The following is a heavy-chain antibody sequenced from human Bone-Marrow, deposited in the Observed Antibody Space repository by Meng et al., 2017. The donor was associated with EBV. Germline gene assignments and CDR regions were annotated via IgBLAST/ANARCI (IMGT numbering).Heavy chain of an antibody. Sequence: EVQLVESGGGVVRPGGCLRLSCAACGFTFDDYGMSWVRQAPGKGLEWVSGINWNGGSTGYADSVKGRFTISRDNAKNSLYLQMNSLRAEDTALYHCATNRGDYYDSSGYWFDPWGQGTLFTVSS. CDR3: ATNRGDYYDSSGYWFDP. J-gene: IGHJ5*02. CDR1: GFTFDDYG. D-gene: IGHD3-22*01. V-gene: IGHV3-20*01. CDR2: INWNGGST.